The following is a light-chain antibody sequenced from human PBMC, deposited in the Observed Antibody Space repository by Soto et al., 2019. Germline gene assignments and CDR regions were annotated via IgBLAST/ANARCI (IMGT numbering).Light chain of an antibody. CDR3: QQYSDWPPHT. CDR1: RNVNNK. Sequence: EVVMTQSPATLSVSPGDRATLSCRASRNVNNKLAWYQQKPGQAPRLLIYAASTRATSVPDRFSGSGSGTEFTLTITGLQSEDFAVYYCQQYSDWPPHTLGQGTKVEIK. V-gene: IGKV3-15*01. CDR2: AAS. J-gene: IGKJ2*01.